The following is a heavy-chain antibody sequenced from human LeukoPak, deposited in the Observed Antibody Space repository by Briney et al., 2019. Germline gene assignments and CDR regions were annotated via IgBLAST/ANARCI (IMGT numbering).Heavy chain of an antibody. J-gene: IGHJ6*02. CDR3: ARGYSNPYYCMDV. V-gene: IGHV3-30*03. CDR2: ISYDGSNK. Sequence: GGSLRLSCAASGFTFSSYDMHWVRQAPGKGLEWVAVISYDGSNKYYADSVKGRFTISRDNSKNTLYLQMNSLRAEDTAVYYCARGYSNPYYCMDVWREGTTVTDSS. D-gene: IGHD4-11*01. CDR1: GFTFSSYD.